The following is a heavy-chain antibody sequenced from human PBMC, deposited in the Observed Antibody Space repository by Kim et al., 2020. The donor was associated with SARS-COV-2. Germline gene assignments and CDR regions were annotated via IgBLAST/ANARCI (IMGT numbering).Heavy chain of an antibody. V-gene: IGHV3-15*01. J-gene: IGHJ6*02. CDR1: GFTFSNAW. Sequence: GGSLRLSCAASGFTFSNAWMSWVRQAPGKGLEWVGRIKSKTDGGTTDYAAPVKGRFTISRDDSKNTLYLQMNSLKTEDTAVYYCTTGATRPYYYYGMDVWGQGTTVTVSS. D-gene: IGHD1-26*01. CDR2: IKSKTDGGTT. CDR3: TTGATRPYYYYGMDV.